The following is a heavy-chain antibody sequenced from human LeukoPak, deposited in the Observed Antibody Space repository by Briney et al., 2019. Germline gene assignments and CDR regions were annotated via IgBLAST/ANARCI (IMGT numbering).Heavy chain of an antibody. Sequence: TGGSLRLSCAASGFTFSSYWMSWVRQAPGKGLEWVANIKQDGTEKYYLDSVKGRFTLSRDNAKNSLYLEMNSLRAEDTAVYYCARGREILVVVGAMHFDHWGQGTLVTVSS. D-gene: IGHD2-2*01. V-gene: IGHV3-7*01. CDR1: GFTFSSYW. CDR3: ARGREILVVVGAMHFDH. J-gene: IGHJ4*02. CDR2: IKQDGTEK.